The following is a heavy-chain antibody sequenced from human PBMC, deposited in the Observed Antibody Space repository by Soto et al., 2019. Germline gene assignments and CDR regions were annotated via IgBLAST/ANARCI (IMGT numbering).Heavy chain of an antibody. CDR2: MDYSGST. V-gene: IGHV4-39*01. CDR3: ARHVSVSGDEYYFEL. D-gene: IGHD5-12*01. J-gene: IGHJ4*02. CDR1: GGSISSSSYY. Sequence: QLLLQESGPGLVKPSETLSLTCTVSGGSISSSSYYWAWIRQPPGKGLEWIANMDYSGSTYYNPSLKSRVAISVDTSQTQFSVKLTSVTAADTAVYYCARHVSVSGDEYYFELWGQGTLVTVPS.